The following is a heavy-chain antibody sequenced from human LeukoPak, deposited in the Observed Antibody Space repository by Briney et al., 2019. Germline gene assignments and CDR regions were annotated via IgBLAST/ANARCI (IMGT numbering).Heavy chain of an antibody. V-gene: IGHV3-66*01. CDR2: VYSGGST. J-gene: IGHJ4*02. CDR3: ARDPPAVLIDTYG. CDR1: GFIVTNNY. D-gene: IGHD2-8*01. Sequence: GGSLRLSCTASGFIVTNNYINWVRQAPGKGLEWVSLVYSGGSTYYADSVKGRFTISRDNSENMVYLQMNSLRAEDTAMYYCARDPPAVLIDTYGWGQGTLVTVSS.